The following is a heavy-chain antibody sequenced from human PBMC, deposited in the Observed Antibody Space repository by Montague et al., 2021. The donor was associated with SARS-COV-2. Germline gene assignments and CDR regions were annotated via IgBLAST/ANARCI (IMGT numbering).Heavy chain of an antibody. CDR2: ISYDGGNK. Sequence: SLRLSCAASGFTFNNYAMHWVRQAPGKGLEWVALISYDGGNKYYADSVKGRFAISRDNSKNTLYLQMNSLRAEDTAVYYCVRASLIKARIAVAGTTVYWGQGTLVTISS. V-gene: IGHV3-30*09. CDR3: VRASLIKARIAVAGTTVY. D-gene: IGHD6-19*01. CDR1: GFTFNNYA. J-gene: IGHJ4*02.